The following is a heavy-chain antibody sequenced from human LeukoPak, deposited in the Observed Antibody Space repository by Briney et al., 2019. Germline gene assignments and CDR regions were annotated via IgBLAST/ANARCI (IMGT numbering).Heavy chain of an antibody. V-gene: IGHV3-30*02. CDR3: VKGRDFYFDY. CDR2: ISYDISKK. D-gene: IGHD3/OR15-3a*01. CDR1: GFTFSDYG. Sequence: RGSLRLSCAASGFTFSDYGMHWVRQAPGKGLEWLTFISYDISKKYYADSVKGRFTFSRDNSKNMLYLQMNSLRSDDTAIYYCVKGRDFYFDYWGQGTLVTVSS. J-gene: IGHJ4*02.